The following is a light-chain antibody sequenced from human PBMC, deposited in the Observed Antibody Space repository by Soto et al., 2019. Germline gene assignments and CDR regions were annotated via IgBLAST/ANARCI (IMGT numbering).Light chain of an antibody. Sequence: LTQPPSASGSPGQSVTISCTGTSSDVGGYNYVSWYQQHPGKAPKLMIYEVSKRPSGVPDRFSGSKSGNTASLTVSGLQAEDEADYYCSSYAGSNNVFGTGTKVTVL. CDR2: EVS. V-gene: IGLV2-8*01. CDR1: SSDVGGYNY. CDR3: SSYAGSNNV. J-gene: IGLJ1*01.